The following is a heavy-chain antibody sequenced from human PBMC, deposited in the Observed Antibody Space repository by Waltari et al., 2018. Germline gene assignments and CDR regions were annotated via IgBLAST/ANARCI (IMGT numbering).Heavy chain of an antibody. J-gene: IGHJ5*02. CDR3: ARRDDYGDDPFWT. D-gene: IGHD4-17*01. CDR2: IRSSGSNS. V-gene: IGHV3-48*03. CDR1: GFIFSNYE. Sequence: EEHLVESGGGLVQPGGSLRLSCAASGFIFSNYEMNWIRQAPGKGLEWVSYIRSSGSNSYYADSAKGRFTISRDNAKNSLYLQMNSLGAEDTAVYYCARRDDYGDDPFWTWGQGTLVTVSS.